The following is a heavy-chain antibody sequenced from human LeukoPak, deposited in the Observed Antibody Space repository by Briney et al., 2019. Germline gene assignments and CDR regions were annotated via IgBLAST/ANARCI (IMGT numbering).Heavy chain of an antibody. CDR1: GFTFSSYE. CDR2: IASDGTI. J-gene: IGHJ3*02. CDR3: AIQKGAFDI. Sequence: GGSLRLSCAASGFTFSSYEMNWVRQAPGRGLEWVSFIASDGTIYYADSVKGRFTISRDNAKNSLYLQMNSLRAEDTAVYYCAIQKGAFDIWGQGTMVTVSS. V-gene: IGHV3-48*03.